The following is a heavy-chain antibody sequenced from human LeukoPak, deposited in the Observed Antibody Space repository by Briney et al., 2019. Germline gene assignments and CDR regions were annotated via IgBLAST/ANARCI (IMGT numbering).Heavy chain of an antibody. D-gene: IGHD3-22*01. V-gene: IGHV3-64D*06. CDR3: ERFSSGYYYSR. J-gene: IGHJ4*02. Sequence: GGSLRLSCSASGFTFSNYAMHWVRQAPGKGLEYVSAISSNGGSTYYADSVEGRFTISRDNSKNTLYLQMSSLRAEDTAVYYCERFSSGYYYSRWGQGTLVTVSS. CDR1: GFTFSNYA. CDR2: ISSNGGST.